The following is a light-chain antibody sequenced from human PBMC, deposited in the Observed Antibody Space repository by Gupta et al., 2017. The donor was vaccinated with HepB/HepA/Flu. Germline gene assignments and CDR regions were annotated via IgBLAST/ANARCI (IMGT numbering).Light chain of an antibody. J-gene: IGKJ2*01. V-gene: IGKV1-33*01. CDR2: DAS. CDR1: QDISNY. CDR3: QQYDNLPYT. Sequence: DIQMTQSPSSLSASVGDRVTITCQASQDISNYLNWYQQKPGKAPKLLIYDASNWETGVPSRFSGSGSGTDFTFTISSLQPEDFATYYCQQYDNLPYTFGRGPKVEIK.